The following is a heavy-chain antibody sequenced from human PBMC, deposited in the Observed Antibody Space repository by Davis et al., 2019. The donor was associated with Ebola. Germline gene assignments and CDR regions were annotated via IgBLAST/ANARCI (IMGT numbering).Heavy chain of an antibody. J-gene: IGHJ5*02. V-gene: IGHV4-61*05. Sequence: MPSETLSLTCTVSGGSISSSSYYWSWIRQPPGKGLEWIGYIYYSGSTKYNPSLKSRVTISVDKSKNQFSLKLSSVTAADTAVYYCARVVGATTSWFDPWGQGTLVTVSS. CDR2: IYYSGST. D-gene: IGHD1-26*01. CDR3: ARVVGATTSWFDP. CDR1: GGSISSSSYY.